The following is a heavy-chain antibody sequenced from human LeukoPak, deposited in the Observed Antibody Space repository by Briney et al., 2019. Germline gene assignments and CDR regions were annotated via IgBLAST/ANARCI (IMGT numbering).Heavy chain of an antibody. J-gene: IGHJ3*02. D-gene: IGHD4-17*01. CDR1: GGSISSYY. CDR3: ARDNGANSGAFDI. V-gene: IGHV4-59*01. CDR2: IHHSGST. Sequence: SETLSLTCTVSGGSISSYYWRWIRQPPGKGVEWIGYIHHSGSTNHNPSLKSRVSISVDTSKNQFSLKLSSVTAADTAVYYCARDNGANSGAFDIWGQGTMVTVS.